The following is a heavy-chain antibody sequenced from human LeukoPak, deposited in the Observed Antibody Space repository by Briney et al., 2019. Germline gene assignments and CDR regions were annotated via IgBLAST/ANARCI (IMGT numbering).Heavy chain of an antibody. Sequence: ASVKVSCKASGGTFSSYAISWVRQAPGQGLEWMGRIIPILGIANYAQKFQGRVTITADKSTSTAYMEQSSLRSEDTAVYYCAREVDEYLNYWGQGTLVTVSS. CDR1: GGTFSSYA. CDR3: AREVDEYLNY. V-gene: IGHV1-69*04. D-gene: IGHD5-12*01. CDR2: IIPILGIA. J-gene: IGHJ4*02.